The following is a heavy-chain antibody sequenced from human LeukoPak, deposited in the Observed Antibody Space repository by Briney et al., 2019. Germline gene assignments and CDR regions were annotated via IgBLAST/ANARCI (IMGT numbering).Heavy chain of an antibody. V-gene: IGHV3-21*01. CDR3: ASAGQWLGNFDY. J-gene: IGHJ4*02. Sequence: GGSLRLSCAASGFTFSSYSMNWVRQAPGKGLEWVSSISSSSSYIYYADSVKGRFTISRDNAKNSLYLQMNSLRAEDTAVYYCASAGQWLGNFDYWGQGTLVTVSS. CDR2: ISSSSSYI. CDR1: GFTFSSYS. D-gene: IGHD6-19*01.